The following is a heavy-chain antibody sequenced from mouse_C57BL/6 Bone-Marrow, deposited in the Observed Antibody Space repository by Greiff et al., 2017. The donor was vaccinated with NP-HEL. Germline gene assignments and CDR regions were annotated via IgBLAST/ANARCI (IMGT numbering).Heavy chain of an antibody. V-gene: IGHV1-18*01. CDR1: GYTFTDYN. CDR2: INPNNGGT. Sequence: VQLKESGPELVKPGASVKIPCKASGYTFTDYNMDWVKQSHGKSLEWIGDINPNNGGTIYNQKFKGKATLTVDKSSSTAYMELRSLTSEDTAVYCCAREDNFYWYFDVWGTGTTVTVSS. D-gene: IGHD1-3*01. J-gene: IGHJ1*03. CDR3: AREDNFYWYFDV.